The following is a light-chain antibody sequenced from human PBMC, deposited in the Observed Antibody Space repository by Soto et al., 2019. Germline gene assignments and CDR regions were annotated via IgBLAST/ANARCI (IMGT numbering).Light chain of an antibody. CDR2: EVS. CDR1: SSDVGGYNY. CDR3: SSYTSSTFVI. J-gene: IGLJ2*01. V-gene: IGLV2-14*01. Sequence: QSVLTQPASVSGSPGQSITISCTGTSSDVGGYNYVSWYQQHPGKAPKLMIYEVSNRPSGVSNRFSGSKSGDTASLTISGLQTGDEADYYCSSYTSSTFVIFGGGTKLTVL.